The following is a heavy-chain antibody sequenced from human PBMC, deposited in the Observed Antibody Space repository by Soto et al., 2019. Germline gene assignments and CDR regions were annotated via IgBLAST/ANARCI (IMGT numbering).Heavy chain of an antibody. CDR3: AKPVYYDFWSGYGR. Sequence: PGGSLRLSCAASGFTFSSYGMHWVRQAPGKGLEWVAVISYDGSNKYYADSVKGRFTISRDNSKNTLYLQMNSLRAEDTAVYYCAKPVYYDFWSGYGRWGQGTLVTVSS. CDR1: GFTFSSYG. V-gene: IGHV3-30*18. J-gene: IGHJ4*02. CDR2: ISYDGSNK. D-gene: IGHD3-3*01.